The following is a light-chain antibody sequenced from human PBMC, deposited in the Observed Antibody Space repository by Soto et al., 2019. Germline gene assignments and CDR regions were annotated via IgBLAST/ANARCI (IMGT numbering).Light chain of an antibody. J-gene: IGKJ5*01. V-gene: IGKV3-11*01. Sequence: EIVMTQSPAPLSLSSGERATLSCMASQSVSSNLAWYQQKPGLAPRLLIYDASNRATGIPDRFSGSGSGADFTLTISSLEPEDFAVYYCQQRTSWPLTFGQGTRLEIK. CDR1: QSVSSN. CDR3: QQRTSWPLT. CDR2: DAS.